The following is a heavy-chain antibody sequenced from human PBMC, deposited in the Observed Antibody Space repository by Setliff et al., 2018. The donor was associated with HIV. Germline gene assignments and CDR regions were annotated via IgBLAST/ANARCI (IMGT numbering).Heavy chain of an antibody. J-gene: IGHJ4*02. D-gene: IGHD2-8*01. CDR2: ISYDGTDK. CDR1: GFTFNTFA. V-gene: IGHV3-30*04. CDR3: AKDRFFVANY. Sequence: GGSLRLSCAASGFTFNTFAMQWVRQAPGKGLEWVALISYDGTDKYYAHSVKGRFTISRDNAKNSLYLQMNSLRAEDTAVYYCAKDRFFVANYWGPGTLVTVSS.